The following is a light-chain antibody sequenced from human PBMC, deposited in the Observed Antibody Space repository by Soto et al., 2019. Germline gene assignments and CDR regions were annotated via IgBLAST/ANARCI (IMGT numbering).Light chain of an antibody. V-gene: IGKV1-9*01. Sequence: DIQLTQSPSFLSASVGDRVTITCRASQDISDYLAWYQQKPGKAPNLLIYEASTLQSGVPSRFSGSGSGTEFTLSVSSLQPEDFATYYCLQSYSTTWTFGQGTKVDIK. CDR1: QDISDY. CDR2: EAS. CDR3: LQSYSTTWT. J-gene: IGKJ1*01.